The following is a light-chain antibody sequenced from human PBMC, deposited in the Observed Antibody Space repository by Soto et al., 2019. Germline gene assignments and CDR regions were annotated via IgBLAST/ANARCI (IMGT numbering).Light chain of an antibody. CDR2: GAS. CDR1: QSVGNN. V-gene: IGKV3-20*01. CDR3: QQYSDAPHT. Sequence: ELVMTQSPATLSVSPGERATLSCRASQSVGNNLAWYQQKADQAPRLLIYGASSRAAGIPDRFRGSGTGTDFTLTIRRLEPEDFGVYYCQQYSDAPHTFGLGTKVDIK. J-gene: IGKJ2*01.